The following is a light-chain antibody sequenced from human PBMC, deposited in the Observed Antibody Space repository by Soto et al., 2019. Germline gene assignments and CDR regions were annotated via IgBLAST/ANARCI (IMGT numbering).Light chain of an antibody. J-gene: IGKJ4*01. CDR1: QSVSSW. V-gene: IGKV1-5*03. Sequence: DIQMTQSPSTLSASVGDRVTITCRASQSVSSWLAWYQLKPGKAPRLLISKASSLESGVPSRFSGSGYGTEFTLTISRLQHDDFATYYCQQYNHLSPLSFGGGTKVEIQ. CDR3: QQYNHLSPLS. CDR2: KAS.